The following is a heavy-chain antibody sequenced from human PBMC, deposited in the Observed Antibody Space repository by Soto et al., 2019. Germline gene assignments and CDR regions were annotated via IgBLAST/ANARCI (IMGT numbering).Heavy chain of an antibody. V-gene: IGHV1-18*01. CDR2: ISVNNGDT. D-gene: IGHD2-8*02. CDR3: ARYLVVLSGSNLHYYYMDV. Sequence: ASVKVSCKASGFTFNSNEGVRWVRQAPGQGPEWMGWISVNNGDTNYAQSLQGRLTLTTDTSTNTAYMELRGLRSDDTAVYYCARYLVVLSGSNLHYYYMDVWGKGTTVTVSS. CDR1: GFTFNSNEG. J-gene: IGHJ6*03.